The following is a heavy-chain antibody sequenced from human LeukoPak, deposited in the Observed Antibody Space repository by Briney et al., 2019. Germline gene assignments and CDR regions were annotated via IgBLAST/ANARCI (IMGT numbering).Heavy chain of an antibody. Sequence: PSETLSLTCTVPSGSISSTSYYWGWIRQPPGMGLEWIGSMYYSGSTYHNPSLKSRVTISVDTSKSQFSLKLSSVTAADTAVYYCAREMRSPRGGFDYWDQGTLVTVSS. J-gene: IGHJ4*02. V-gene: IGHV4-39*07. CDR3: AREMRSPRGGFDY. D-gene: IGHD3-10*01. CDR1: SGSISSTSYY. CDR2: MYYSGST.